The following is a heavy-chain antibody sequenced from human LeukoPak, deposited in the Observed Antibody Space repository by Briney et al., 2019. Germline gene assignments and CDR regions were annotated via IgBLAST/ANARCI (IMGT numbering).Heavy chain of an antibody. Sequence: GGSLRLSCAASGFTFSNYPMSWVRQAPGKGLEWVSTISSSGGSTYYAGSVKGRFTISRDNSKNTLYLQMSGLRAEDTAVYYCAKTRPLDSSSWSHGDYWGQGTLVTVSS. D-gene: IGHD6-13*01. CDR3: AKTRPLDSSSWSHGDY. V-gene: IGHV3-23*01. CDR2: ISSSGGST. CDR1: GFTFSNYP. J-gene: IGHJ4*02.